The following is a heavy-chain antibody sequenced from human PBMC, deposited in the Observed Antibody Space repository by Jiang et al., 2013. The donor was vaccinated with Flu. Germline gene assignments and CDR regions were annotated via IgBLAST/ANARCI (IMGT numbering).Heavy chain of an antibody. J-gene: IGHJ4*02. CDR2: VSGSGGTT. CDR1: GFTFRNYA. Sequence: VQLLESGGGLVQPGGSLRLSCAASGFTFRNYAMGWVRQAPGKGLEWVSHVSGSGGTTYSADSVRGRFTISRDNSKNTLYLQMDSLRAEDTALYYCAKGSFGDWGDYFDYWGQGTLVTVSS. D-gene: IGHD7-27*01. V-gene: IGHV3-23*01. CDR3: AKGSFGDWGDYFDY.